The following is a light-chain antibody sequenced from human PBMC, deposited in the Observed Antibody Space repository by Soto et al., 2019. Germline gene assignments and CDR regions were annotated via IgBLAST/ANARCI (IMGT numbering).Light chain of an antibody. CDR3: QQTYSAPPL. J-gene: IGKJ1*01. V-gene: IGKV1-39*01. CDR2: DAS. Sequence: DIQMTQSPSSLSTSVGDRVTITCQASHGISNYLNWYQQKPGKAPKLLIYDASTLETGVPSRFSGSGSGTDFTLSINSLQREDFATYYCQQTYSAPPLFGQGTKVDIK. CDR1: HGISNY.